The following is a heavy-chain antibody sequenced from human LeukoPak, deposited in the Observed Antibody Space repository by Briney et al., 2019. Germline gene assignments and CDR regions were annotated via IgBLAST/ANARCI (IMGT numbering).Heavy chain of an antibody. CDR2: VNAGDGNT. D-gene: IGHD6-19*01. CDR3: AIRVSGWYAFDI. Sequence: ASVKVTCKASGYTFTSHAVHWVRQAPGQRLEWMGGVNAGDGNTKYSQTFQDRISITRDTAASTAYMELSSLKSEDTAVYYCAIRVSGWYAFDIWGQGTMVTVSS. J-gene: IGHJ3*02. CDR1: GYTFTSHA. V-gene: IGHV1-3*01.